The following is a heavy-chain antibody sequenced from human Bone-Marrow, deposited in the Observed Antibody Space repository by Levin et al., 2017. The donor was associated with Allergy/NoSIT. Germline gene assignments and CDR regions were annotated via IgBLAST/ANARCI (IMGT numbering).Heavy chain of an antibody. CDR1: GFTFSSYG. Sequence: GGSLRLSCAASGFTFSSYGMHWVRQAPGKGLEWVAVIWYDGSNKYYADSVKGRFTISRDNSRNTLYLQMNSLRAEDTAVYYCARGRETGYSYGFGYWGQGTLVTVSS. J-gene: IGHJ4*02. CDR3: ARGRETGYSYGFGY. CDR2: IWYDGSNK. V-gene: IGHV3-33*01. D-gene: IGHD5-18*01.